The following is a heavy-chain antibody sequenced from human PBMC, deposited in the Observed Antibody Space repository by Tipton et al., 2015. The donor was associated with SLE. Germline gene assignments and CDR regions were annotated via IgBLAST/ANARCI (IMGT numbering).Heavy chain of an antibody. CDR1: GGSISTGGYY. V-gene: IGHV4-31*03. CDR3: AIRVPYYGMDV. D-gene: IGHD3-10*01. J-gene: IGHJ6*02. CDR2: IYYSGST. Sequence: TLSLTCTVSGGSISTGGYYWSWVRQPPGKGLEWIGYIYYSGSTHYNPSLKSRVTISVDTSKNQFSLKLSSVTAADTAVDYCAIRVPYYGMDVWGQGTTVTVSS.